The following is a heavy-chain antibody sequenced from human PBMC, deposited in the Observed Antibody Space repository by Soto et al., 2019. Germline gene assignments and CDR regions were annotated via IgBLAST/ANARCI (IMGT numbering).Heavy chain of an antibody. J-gene: IGHJ6*02. CDR2: IYYSGST. CDR1: GGSISSGGYY. Sequence: PXETLSLTCTVSGGSISSGGYYWSWIRQHPGTGLEWIGYIYYSGSTYYNPSLKSRVTISVDTSKNQFSLKLSSVTAADTAVYYCARTIAAAGTYYYYGMDVWGQGTTVTVSS. V-gene: IGHV4-31*03. D-gene: IGHD6-13*01. CDR3: ARTIAAAGTYYYYGMDV.